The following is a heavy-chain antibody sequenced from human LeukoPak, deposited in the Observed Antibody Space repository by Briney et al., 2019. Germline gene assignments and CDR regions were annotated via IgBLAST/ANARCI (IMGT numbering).Heavy chain of an antibody. CDR1: GFTFSHYG. CDR3: AKDAQRGFDYSNSLQN. Sequence: GGSLRLSCAASGFTFSHYGMHWVRQTPGAGLEWVASIWSDGSDKYYANSVKGRFTISRDNSKNSLFLQMNSLRAEDTAVYYCAKDAQRGFDYSNSLQNWGQGILVTVSS. J-gene: IGHJ1*01. CDR2: IWSDGSDK. D-gene: IGHD4-11*01. V-gene: IGHV3-30*02.